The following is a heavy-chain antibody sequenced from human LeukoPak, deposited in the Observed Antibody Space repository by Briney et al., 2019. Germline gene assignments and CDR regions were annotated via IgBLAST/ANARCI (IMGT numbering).Heavy chain of an antibody. CDR2: INPNSGGT. J-gene: IGHJ4*02. D-gene: IGHD6-13*01. V-gene: IGHV1-2*02. Sequence: ASVKVSCKASGYTFTGYYMHWVRQAPGQGLEWMGWINPNSGGTNYAQKFQGRVTMTRDTSISTAYMELSRLRSDDTAVYYCATGIAAAATFTDYWGQGTLVTVSS. CDR1: GYTFTGYY. CDR3: ATGIAAAATFTDY.